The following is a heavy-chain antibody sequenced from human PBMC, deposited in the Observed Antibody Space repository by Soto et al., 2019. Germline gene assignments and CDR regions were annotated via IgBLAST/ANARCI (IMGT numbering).Heavy chain of an antibody. J-gene: IGHJ4*02. D-gene: IGHD6-19*01. CDR1: GYPLTSNY. CDR2: INPSGGTT. V-gene: IGHV1-46*01. CDR3: ARGEPHSSGWNFDY. Sequence: QVQLVQSGAEVKKPGASVKVSCTASGYPLTSNYIHWVRQAPGEGLEWMGKINPSGGTTRYGQKCQGRVTMTRDTSTSTVYMEMSSLRSEATAVYYCARGEPHSSGWNFDYWGQGTLVIVSP.